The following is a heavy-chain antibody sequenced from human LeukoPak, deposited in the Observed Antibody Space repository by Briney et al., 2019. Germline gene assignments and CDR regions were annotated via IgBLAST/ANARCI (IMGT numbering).Heavy chain of an antibody. J-gene: IGHJ3*01. V-gene: IGHV4-59*08. Sequence: PSETLSLTCIVSHGSISRYYWSWIRQPPGKGLEWIGHIYYSGSTEYSPSLKSRVTISVDTSENQVSLKVTSVTAADTAVYYCARLQNRGFDYGYDDPFDVWGQGTMVTVSS. CDR1: HGSISRYY. CDR2: IYYSGST. D-gene: IGHD5-18*01. CDR3: ARLQNRGFDYGYDDPFDV.